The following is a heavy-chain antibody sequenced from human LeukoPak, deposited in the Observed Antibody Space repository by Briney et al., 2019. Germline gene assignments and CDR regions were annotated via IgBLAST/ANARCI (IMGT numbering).Heavy chain of an antibody. V-gene: IGHV3-23*01. Sequence: SCKASGGTFSSYAMSWVRQAPGKGLEWVSAISGSGGSTYYADSVKGRFTISRDNSKNTLYLQMNSLRAEDTAVYYCAKSLRFLEWLPPYYFDYWGQGTLVTVSS. CDR1: GGTFSSYA. D-gene: IGHD3-3*01. CDR3: AKSLRFLEWLPPYYFDY. J-gene: IGHJ4*02. CDR2: ISGSGGST.